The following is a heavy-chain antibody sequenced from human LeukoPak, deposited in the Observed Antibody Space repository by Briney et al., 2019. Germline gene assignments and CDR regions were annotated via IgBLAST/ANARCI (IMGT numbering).Heavy chain of an antibody. CDR1: GGSFSGYY. CDR3: ARANSVVAATRQIDY. Sequence: SETLSLTCAVYGGSFSGYYRSWIRQPPGKGLEWIGEINHSGSTNYNPSLKSRVTISVDTSKNQFSLKLSSVTAADTAVYYCARANSVVAATRQIDYWGQGTLVTVSS. J-gene: IGHJ4*02. CDR2: INHSGST. V-gene: IGHV4-34*01. D-gene: IGHD2-15*01.